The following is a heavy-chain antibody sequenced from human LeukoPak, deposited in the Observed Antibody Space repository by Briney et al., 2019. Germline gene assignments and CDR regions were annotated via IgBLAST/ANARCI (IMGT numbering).Heavy chain of an antibody. J-gene: IGHJ5*02. CDR1: GYTFTNYA. Sequence: GASVKVSCKASGYTFTNYAMNWVRQAPGQGLEWMGWINAGNGNTKYSQEFQGRVTITRDTSASTAYMELSRLRSDDTAVYYCARANMVRGVGLFFDRNWFDPWGQGTLVTVSS. CDR2: INAGNGNT. V-gene: IGHV1-3*01. D-gene: IGHD3-10*01. CDR3: ARANMVRGVGLFFDRNWFDP.